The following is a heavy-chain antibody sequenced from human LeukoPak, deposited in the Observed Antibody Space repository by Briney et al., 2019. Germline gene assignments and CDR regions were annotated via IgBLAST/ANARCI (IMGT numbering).Heavy chain of an antibody. CDR2: ISSSSSYI. J-gene: IGHJ4*02. CDR3: ARGGDFWSGYKQTYDY. D-gene: IGHD3-3*01. Sequence: PGGSLRLSCAASGFTFSSYSMNWVRQAPGKGREWVSSISSSSSYIYYADSVKGRFTISRDNAKNSLYLQMNSLRAEDTAVYYCARGGDFWSGYKQTYDYWGQGTLVTASS. V-gene: IGHV3-21*01. CDR1: GFTFSSYS.